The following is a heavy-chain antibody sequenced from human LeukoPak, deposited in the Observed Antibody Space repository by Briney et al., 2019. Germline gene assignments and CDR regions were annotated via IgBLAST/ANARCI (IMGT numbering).Heavy chain of an antibody. CDR1: GFTFSSYA. Sequence: GGSLRLSCAASGFTFSSYAMSWVRQAPGEGLEWVSAISGSGGSTYYADSVKGRFTISRDNSKNTLYLQMNSLRAEDTAVYYCAKDQYSSSWFDYWGQGTLVTVSS. V-gene: IGHV3-23*01. J-gene: IGHJ4*02. CDR2: ISGSGGST. D-gene: IGHD6-13*01. CDR3: AKDQYSSSWFDY.